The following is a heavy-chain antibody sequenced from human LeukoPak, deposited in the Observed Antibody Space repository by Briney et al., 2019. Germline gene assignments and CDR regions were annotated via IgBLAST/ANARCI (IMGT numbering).Heavy chain of an antibody. CDR1: GGSISTNNW. Sequence: PSETLSLTCAVSGGSISTNNWWSWVRQPPGKGLEWIGEIHHSGSTDYTPSLKRLVTISPDTSNNYFSLTLTSVTAADTAVYFCARARHSGTYYTDAFDIWGQGTMVTVSS. D-gene: IGHD1-26*01. J-gene: IGHJ3*02. V-gene: IGHV4-4*02. CDR3: ARARHSGTYYTDAFDI. CDR2: IHHSGST.